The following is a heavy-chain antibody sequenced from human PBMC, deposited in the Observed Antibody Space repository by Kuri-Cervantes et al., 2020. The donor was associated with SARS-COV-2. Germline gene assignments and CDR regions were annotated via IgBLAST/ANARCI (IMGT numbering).Heavy chain of an antibody. Sequence: SETLSLTCAVYGGSFSGYYWSWIRQPPGKGLEWIGEINHSGSTNYNPSLKSRVTISVDTSKNQFSLKLSSVTAADTAVYYCARLFARYCGNHWGQGTMVTVSS. CDR1: GGSFSGYY. CDR3: ARLFARYCGNH. D-gene: IGHD1-14*01. CDR2: INHSGST. J-gene: IGHJ3*01. V-gene: IGHV4-34*01.